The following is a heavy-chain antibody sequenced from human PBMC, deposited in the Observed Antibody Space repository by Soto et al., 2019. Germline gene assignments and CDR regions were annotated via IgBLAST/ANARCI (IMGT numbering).Heavy chain of an antibody. D-gene: IGHD5-18*01. V-gene: IGHV4-59*08. CDR1: GGSISSYY. CDR2: IHYTGST. J-gene: IGHJ4*02. CDR3: ARGTWIKLPNY. Sequence: SETLSLTCTVSGGSISSYYWSWIRQPPGKGLEWIGYIHYTGSTNYNPSLKSRVTISVDTSKNQISLKLSSVTAADTAVYYCARGTWIKLPNYWGQGTLDTVSS.